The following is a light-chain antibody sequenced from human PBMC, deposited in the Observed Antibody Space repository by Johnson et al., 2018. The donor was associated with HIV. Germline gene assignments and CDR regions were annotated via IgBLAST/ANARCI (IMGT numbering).Light chain of an antibody. CDR2: DNN. Sequence: QSVLTQPPSVSAAPGQKVTISCSGSSSNIGNNYVSWYQQLPGTAPKLLIYDNNKRPSGIPDRFSGSKSGTSSTLGITGLQTGDEVDYYCGTWDSSLSDYVFGTGTKVTVL. V-gene: IGLV1-51*01. CDR1: SSNIGNNY. J-gene: IGLJ1*01. CDR3: GTWDSSLSDYV.